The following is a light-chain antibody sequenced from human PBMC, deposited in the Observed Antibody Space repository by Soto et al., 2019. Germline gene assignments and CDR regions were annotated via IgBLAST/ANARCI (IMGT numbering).Light chain of an antibody. V-gene: IGKV1-5*01. CDR3: QQYNTFTS. CDR2: DAS. J-gene: IGKJ2*01. CDR1: QSISNY. Sequence: DIQMTQSPSTLSASVGDRVSITGRASQSISNYLAWYQQKPGKAPKVVIYDASSLESGVPSRFSGTGSGTEFTLTSSTLQPDDFATYYCQQYNTFTSLGQGTKLEIK.